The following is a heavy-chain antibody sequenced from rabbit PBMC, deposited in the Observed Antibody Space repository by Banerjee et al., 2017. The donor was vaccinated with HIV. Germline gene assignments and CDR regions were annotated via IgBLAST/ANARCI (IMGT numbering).Heavy chain of an antibody. D-gene: IGHD8-1*01. Sequence: QEQLEESGGDLVKPEGSLTLTCTASGFSLSNNYVMCWVRQAPGKGLEWIGCINTGSSGTYYASWAKGRFTITKASSTTVTLQMTSLTAADTATYFCARDWYGGSGYNLWGPGTLVTVS. V-gene: IGHV1S45*01. CDR2: INTGSSGT. CDR3: ARDWYGGSGYNL. J-gene: IGHJ4*01. CDR1: GFSLSNNYV.